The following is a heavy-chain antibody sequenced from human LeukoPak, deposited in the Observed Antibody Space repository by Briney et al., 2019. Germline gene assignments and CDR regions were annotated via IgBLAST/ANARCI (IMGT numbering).Heavy chain of an antibody. J-gene: IGHJ5*02. Sequence: SETLSLTCTVSGYSISSGYYWGWIRQPPGKGLEWIGSIYHSGSTYYNPSLKSRVTISVDTSKNQFSLKLSSVTAADTAVYYCARVGSSNWFDPWGQGTLVTVSS. V-gene: IGHV4-38-2*02. D-gene: IGHD6-13*01. CDR2: IYHSGST. CDR1: GYSISSGYY. CDR3: ARVGSSNWFDP.